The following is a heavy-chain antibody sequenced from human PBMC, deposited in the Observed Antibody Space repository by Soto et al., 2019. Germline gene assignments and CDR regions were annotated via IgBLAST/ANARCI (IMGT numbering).Heavy chain of an antibody. V-gene: IGHV4-59*01. J-gene: IGHJ4*02. CDR2: IYYSGST. Sequence: SETLSLTCTVSGGSISSYYWSWIRQPPGKGLECIGYIYYSGSTNYNPSLKSRVTISVDTSKNQFSLKLSSVTAADTAGYYCARDIALAGSRYIDFWGQGTQVTVSS. D-gene: IGHD6-19*01. CDR1: GGSISSYY. CDR3: ARDIALAGSRYIDF.